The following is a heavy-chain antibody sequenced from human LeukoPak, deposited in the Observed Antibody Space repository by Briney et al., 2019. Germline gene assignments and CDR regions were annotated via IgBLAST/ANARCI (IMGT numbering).Heavy chain of an antibody. CDR3: ARGHYCSSTSCYAFDC. J-gene: IGHJ4*02. CDR1: GFILSTYD. Sequence: PGGSLRLSCAASGFILSTYDMHWVRQAPGKGLEYVSSISSDGGSTYYAKSVKGRFTISRDNSKNTQYLQMGSLRAEDMAVYYCARGHYCSSTSCYAFDCWGQGTLVTVSS. D-gene: IGHD2-2*01. CDR2: ISSDGGST. V-gene: IGHV3-64*01.